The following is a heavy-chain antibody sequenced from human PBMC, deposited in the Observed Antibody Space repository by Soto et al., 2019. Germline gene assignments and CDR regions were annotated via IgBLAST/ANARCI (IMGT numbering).Heavy chain of an antibody. V-gene: IGHV4-4*02. CDR1: GGSISSSNW. CDR3: ARGRRTPVY. Sequence: SETLSLTCAVSGGSISSSNWWSWIRQPPGKGLEWIGEINHSGSTNYNPSLKSRVTISVDTSKNQFSLKLSSVTAADTAVYYCARGRRTPVYWGQGTLVTVSS. CDR2: INHSGST. J-gene: IGHJ4*02.